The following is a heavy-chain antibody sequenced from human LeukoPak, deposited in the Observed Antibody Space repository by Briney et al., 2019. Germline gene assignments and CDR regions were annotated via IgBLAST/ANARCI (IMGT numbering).Heavy chain of an antibody. V-gene: IGHV3-48*01. CDR3: ARDRPHLEWLLLYDY. Sequence: GTLSLTCAVSGGSISSSNWWSWVRQSPGKGLEWVSYISSSSSTIYYADSVKGRFTISRDNAKNSLYLQMNSLRAEDTAVYYCARDRPHLEWLLLYDYWGQGTLVTVSS. J-gene: IGHJ4*02. D-gene: IGHD3-3*01. CDR1: GGSISSSN. CDR2: ISSSSSTI.